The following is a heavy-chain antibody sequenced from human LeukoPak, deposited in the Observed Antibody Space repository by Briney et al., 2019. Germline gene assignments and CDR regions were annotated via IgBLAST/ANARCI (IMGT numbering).Heavy chain of an antibody. J-gene: IGHJ4*02. V-gene: IGHV4-59*12. Sequence: SETLSLTCTVSGGSISSYYWSWIRQPPGKGLEWIGYIYYSGSTKYNPSLKSRVTISVDTSKNQFSLKLSSVTAADSAVYYCARRSPYSTGWSSYFDYWGQGALVTVSS. CDR1: GGSISSYY. CDR3: ARRSPYSTGWSSYFDY. D-gene: IGHD6-19*01. CDR2: IYYSGST.